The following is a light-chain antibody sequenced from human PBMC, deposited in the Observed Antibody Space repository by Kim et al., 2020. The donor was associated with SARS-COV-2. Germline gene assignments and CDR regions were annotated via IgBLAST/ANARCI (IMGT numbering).Light chain of an antibody. CDR2: EDA. CDR1: SGGIDGNY. Sequence: GKTVTISCTRSSGGIDGNYVQWYQQRPGGVPPTVIYEDAQRPSGVSDRFSGSIDNSSNSASLTISGLRTEDEADYYCQSYNRDNVIFGGGTQLTVL. CDR3: QSYNRDNVI. J-gene: IGLJ2*01. V-gene: IGLV6-57*03.